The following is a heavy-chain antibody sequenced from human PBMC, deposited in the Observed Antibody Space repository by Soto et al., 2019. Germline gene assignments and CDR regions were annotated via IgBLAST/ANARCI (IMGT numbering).Heavy chain of an antibody. J-gene: IGHJ3*02. Sequence: ASVKVSCKASGYTFTSYGISWVRQAPGQGLEWMVCISAYNGNTNYAQKLQGRVNMTTDTSTSTAYMELRSLRSDDTAVYYCARDGYYYDSSGITGDAFDIWGQ. D-gene: IGHD3-22*01. V-gene: IGHV1-18*04. CDR1: GYTFTSYG. CDR2: ISAYNGNT. CDR3: ARDGYYYDSSGITGDAFDI.